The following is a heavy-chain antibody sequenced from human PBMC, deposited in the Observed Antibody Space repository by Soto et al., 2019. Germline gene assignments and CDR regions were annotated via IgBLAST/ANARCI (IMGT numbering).Heavy chain of an antibody. CDR2: IWYDGSNK. D-gene: IGHD3-3*01. CDR3: ARGGLGRITIFGVVIPYYYHYGMDV. J-gene: IGHJ6*02. V-gene: IGHV3-33*01. Sequence: GGSLRLSCAASGFTFSSYGMHWVRQAPGKGLEWVAVIWYDGSNKYYADSVKGRFTISRDNSKNTLYLQMNSLRAEDMAVYYCARGGLGRITIFGVVIPYYYHYGMDVWGQGTTVTVSS. CDR1: GFTFSSYG.